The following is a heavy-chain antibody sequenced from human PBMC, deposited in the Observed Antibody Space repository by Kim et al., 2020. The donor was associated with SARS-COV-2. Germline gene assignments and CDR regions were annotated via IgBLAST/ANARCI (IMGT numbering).Heavy chain of an antibody. J-gene: IGHJ2*01. V-gene: IGHV3-48*03. D-gene: IGHD1-7*01. Sequence: STQYSENSVKGLLTVSRDNAQNSLYLQMNSLRAEDTAIYFCTRENFWYFDLWGRGTLVTVSS. CDR2: STQ. CDR3: TRENFWYFDL.